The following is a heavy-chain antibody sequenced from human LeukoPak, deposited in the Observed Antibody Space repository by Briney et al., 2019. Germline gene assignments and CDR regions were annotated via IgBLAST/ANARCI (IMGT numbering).Heavy chain of an antibody. V-gene: IGHV3-33*01. CDR2: IWYDGSNK. D-gene: IGHD6-6*01. CDR3: AREVAYSSLFDAFEG. Sequence: RRSPRLSCAASGFTLRSYGMHWVRQAPGQGLEWVAVIWYDGSNKYYTDSVTGRFTISRHNSKNTLYLQMNSLRAQDTARYYCAREVAYSSLFDAFEGWGQGRMGTVSS. J-gene: IGHJ3*01. CDR1: GFTLRSYG.